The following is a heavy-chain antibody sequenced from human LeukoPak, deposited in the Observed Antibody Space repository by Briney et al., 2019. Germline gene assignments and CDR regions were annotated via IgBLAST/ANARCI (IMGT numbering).Heavy chain of an antibody. CDR2: ISYDGSNK. Sequence: GRSLRLSCAASGLTFSSYAMHWVRQAPGKGLEWVAVISYDGSNKYYADSVKGRFTISRDNSKNTLYLQMDSLRAEDTAVYYCARDRGAIAYFDYWGQGTLVTVSS. D-gene: IGHD2-2*01. J-gene: IGHJ4*02. V-gene: IGHV3-30-3*01. CDR1: GLTFSSYA. CDR3: ARDRGAIAYFDY.